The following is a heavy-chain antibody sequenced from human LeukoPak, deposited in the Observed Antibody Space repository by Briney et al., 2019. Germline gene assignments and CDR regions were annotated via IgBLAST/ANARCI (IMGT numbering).Heavy chain of an antibody. Sequence: SETLSLTCTVSGGSISSSSYYWGWIRQPPGKGLEWIGSIYYSGSTYYNPSLKSRVTIFVDTSKNQFSLKLSSVTAADTAVYYCARRAVAGFDYFDYWGQGTLVTVSS. CDR3: ARRAVAGFDYFDY. CDR1: GGSISSSSYY. CDR2: IYYSGST. V-gene: IGHV4-39*01. J-gene: IGHJ4*02. D-gene: IGHD6-19*01.